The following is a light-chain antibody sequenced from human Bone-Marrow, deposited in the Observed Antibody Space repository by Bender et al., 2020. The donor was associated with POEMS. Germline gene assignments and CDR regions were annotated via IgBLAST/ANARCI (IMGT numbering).Light chain of an antibody. CDR2: DDS. Sequence: SYVLTQPPSVSVAPGQTATLTCGGNNIGSKSVHWYQRRPGQAAVLVVYDDSDRPSGIPERFSGSKSGTSASLTIAGIQAEDEADYYCQSYDYSLSAWVFGGGTRLTVL. V-gene: IGLV3-21*02. CDR1: NIGSKS. CDR3: QSYDYSLSAWV. J-gene: IGLJ3*02.